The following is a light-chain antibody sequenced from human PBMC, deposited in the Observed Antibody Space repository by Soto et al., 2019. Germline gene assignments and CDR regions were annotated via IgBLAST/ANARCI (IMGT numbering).Light chain of an antibody. Sequence: QSAPTQPASVSGSPGQSITISCTGTSSDVGGHNFVSWFRQYPGQAPQLLISEVSNRPSGVSHRFSGSKSGNTASLTISGLRPDDEADYFCSSYTVTSTPYVFGTGTKVTVL. V-gene: IGLV2-14*01. CDR1: SSDVGGHNF. CDR2: EVS. CDR3: SSYTVTSTPYV. J-gene: IGLJ1*01.